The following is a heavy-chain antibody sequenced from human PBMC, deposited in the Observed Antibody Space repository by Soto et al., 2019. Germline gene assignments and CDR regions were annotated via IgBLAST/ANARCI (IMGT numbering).Heavy chain of an antibody. V-gene: IGHV3-23*01. CDR2: ISGSGGST. D-gene: IGHD3-9*01. J-gene: IGHJ4*02. Sequence: VQLLASGGGLVQPGGSLRLSCAASGFTFSSYAMSWVRQAPGKGLEWVSAISGSGGSTYYADSVKGRFTISRDNSKNTLYLQMNSLRAEDTAVYYCAKPAVLLRYFDWSPYYFDYWGQGTLVTVSS. CDR3: AKPAVLLRYFDWSPYYFDY. CDR1: GFTFSSYA.